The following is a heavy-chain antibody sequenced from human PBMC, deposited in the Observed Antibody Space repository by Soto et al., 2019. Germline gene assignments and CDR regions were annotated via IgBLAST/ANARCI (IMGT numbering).Heavy chain of an antibody. CDR2: IIPIFGTA. Sequence: SVKVSCKASGGTFSSYAISWVRQAPGQGLEWMRGIIPIFGTANYAQKFQGRVTITADESTSTAYMELSSLRSEDTAVYYCARGYGGTTVPGYWGQGTLVTVSS. CDR3: ARGYGGTTVPGY. J-gene: IGHJ4*02. D-gene: IGHD2-15*01. CDR1: GGTFSSYA. V-gene: IGHV1-69*13.